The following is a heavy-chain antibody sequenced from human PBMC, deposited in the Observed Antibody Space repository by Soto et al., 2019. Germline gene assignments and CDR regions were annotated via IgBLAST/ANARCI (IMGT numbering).Heavy chain of an antibody. CDR1: GFTFDNYV. V-gene: IGHV3-23*01. Sequence: GGSLRLSCAASGFTFDNYVMTWVRQAPGKWLEWVSAISGSGGSTYYADSVKGRFTISRDNSKNTLYLQMNSLRAEDTAVYYCAKDRGPIPRVTATRGGMDVWGQGTTVTVSS. J-gene: IGHJ6*02. CDR3: AKDRGPIPRVTATRGGMDV. CDR2: ISGSGGST. D-gene: IGHD2-21*02.